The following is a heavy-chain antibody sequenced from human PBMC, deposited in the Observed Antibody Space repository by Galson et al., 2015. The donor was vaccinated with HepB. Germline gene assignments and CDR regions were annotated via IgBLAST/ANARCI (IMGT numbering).Heavy chain of an antibody. CDR3: ATRITMIGVVGVRRSFDP. V-gene: IGHV1-2*02. Sequence: SVKVSCKASGYTFTGYYMHWVRQAPGQGLEWMGWINPNSGGTNYAQKFQGRVTMTRDTSISTAYMELSRLRSDDTAVYYCATRITMIGVVGVRRSFDPWGQGTLVTVSS. D-gene: IGHD3-22*01. CDR1: GYTFTGYY. J-gene: IGHJ5*02. CDR2: INPNSGGT.